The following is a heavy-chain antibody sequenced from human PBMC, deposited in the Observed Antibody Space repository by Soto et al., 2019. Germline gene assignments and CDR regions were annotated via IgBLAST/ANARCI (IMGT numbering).Heavy chain of an antibody. CDR2: IYPHDSDT. CDR3: TSVALVFSWNFAGHY. Sequence: PGESLKISCNASRNTFTTSWIGWVRQMPGKGLEWMGIIYPHDSDTRYFPSFQDQVTISADKSISTAYLEWSSLKASDSAMYYCTSVALVFSWNFAGHYWGQGPLVTVSS. J-gene: IGHJ4*02. CDR1: RNTFTTSW. D-gene: IGHD1-7*01. V-gene: IGHV5-51*01.